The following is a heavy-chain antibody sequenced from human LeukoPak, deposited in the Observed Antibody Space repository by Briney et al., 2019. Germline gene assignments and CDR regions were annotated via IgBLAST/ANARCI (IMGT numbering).Heavy chain of an antibody. CDR1: GGTFISYA. D-gene: IGHD3-22*01. V-gene: IGHV1-69*05. J-gene: IGHJ4*02. CDR3: ARDKGSGSSGYFFFDY. CDR2: IIPIFGRA. Sequence: SVKVSCKASGGTFISYAISWVRQAPGQGLEWMGRIIPIFGRANYAQKFKGRVTITTDESTSTDYMELSSLRSEDTAVYYCARDKGSGSSGYFFFDYWGQGTLVTVSS.